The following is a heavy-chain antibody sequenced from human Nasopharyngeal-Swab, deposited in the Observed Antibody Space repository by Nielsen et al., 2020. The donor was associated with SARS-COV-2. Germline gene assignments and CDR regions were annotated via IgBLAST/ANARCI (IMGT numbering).Heavy chain of an antibody. Sequence: ASVKVSCKASGYTFTSYAMNWVRQAPGQGLEWMGWINTNTGNPTYAQGFTGRFVFSLDTSVSTAYLQISSLKAEDTAVYYCARETDIVVVTAMGAFDIRGQGTMVTVSS. V-gene: IGHV7-4-1*02. CDR2: INTNTGNP. CDR1: GYTFTSYA. CDR3: ARETDIVVVTAMGAFDI. J-gene: IGHJ3*02. D-gene: IGHD2-21*02.